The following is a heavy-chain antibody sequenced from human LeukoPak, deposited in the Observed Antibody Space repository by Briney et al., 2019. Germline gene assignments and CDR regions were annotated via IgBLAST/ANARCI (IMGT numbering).Heavy chain of an antibody. Sequence: PSETLSLTCTVSGGSISSGSYYRSWIRQPAGKGLEWIGLIYSGGSTDYNPSLQSRVTISVDTSKNQFSLKLSSVTAADAAVYYCARDKGPGGNNWFDPWGQGTLVTVSS. CDR1: GGSISSGSYY. CDR2: IYSGGST. J-gene: IGHJ5*02. CDR3: ARDKGPGGNNWFDP. V-gene: IGHV4-61*02. D-gene: IGHD4-23*01.